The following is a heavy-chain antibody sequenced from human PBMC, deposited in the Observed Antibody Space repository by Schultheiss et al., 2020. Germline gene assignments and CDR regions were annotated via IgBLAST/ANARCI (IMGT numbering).Heavy chain of an antibody. J-gene: IGHJ4*02. Sequence: SETLSLTCAVYGGSFSGYYWSWIRQPAGKGLEWIGRIYTSGSTNYNPSLKSRVTISVDTSKNQFSLKLSSVTAADTAVYYCAREYYDILTGPTLIDYWGQGTLVTVSS. D-gene: IGHD3-9*01. CDR2: IYTSGST. CDR1: GGSFSGYY. CDR3: AREYYDILTGPTLIDY. V-gene: IGHV4-59*10.